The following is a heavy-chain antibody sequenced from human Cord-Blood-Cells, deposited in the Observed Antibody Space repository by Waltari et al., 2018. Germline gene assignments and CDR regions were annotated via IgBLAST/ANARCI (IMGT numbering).Heavy chain of an antibody. Sequence: EVQLVESGGGLVKPGGSLRLSCAASGFTFSSYSMNWVRQAPGKGLEGVSSICSSSSYIYYADSVKGRCTISRDNAKTSLYLQMNSLRAEDTAVYYCARDLKGRVGIAVAEAVYFDLWGRGTLVTVSS. V-gene: IGHV3-21*01. CDR3: ARDLKGRVGIAVAEAVYFDL. CDR1: GFTFSSYS. J-gene: IGHJ2*01. D-gene: IGHD6-19*01. CDR2: ICSSSSYI.